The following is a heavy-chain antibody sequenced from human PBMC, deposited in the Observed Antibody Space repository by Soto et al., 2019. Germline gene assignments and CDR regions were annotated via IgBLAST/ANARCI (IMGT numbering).Heavy chain of an antibody. V-gene: IGHV3-53*04. CDR2: IYSGGST. CDR3: ARDVRWGIIEARLTSGAFDI. CDR1: GFTVSSNY. J-gene: IGHJ3*02. D-gene: IGHD6-6*01. Sequence: GGSLRLSCAASGFTVSSNYMSWVRQAPGKGLEWVSVIYSGGSTYYADSVKGRFTISRHNSKNTLYLQMNSLRDEDTAVYYCARDVRWGIIEARLTSGAFDICGQXTMVTVSS.